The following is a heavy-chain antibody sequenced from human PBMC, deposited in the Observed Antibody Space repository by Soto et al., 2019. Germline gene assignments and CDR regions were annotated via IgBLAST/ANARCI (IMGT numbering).Heavy chain of an antibody. J-gene: IGHJ4*02. D-gene: IGHD2-21*01. CDR2: ISGSGGST. CDR1: GFTFSSYA. V-gene: IGHV3-23*01. CDR3: AKDRVVVVVVIDTIDY. Sequence: GGSLRLSCAASGFTFSSYAMSWVRQAPGKGLEWVSAISGSGGSTYYADSVKGRFTISRDNSKNTLYLQMNSLRAEDTAVYYCAKDRVVVVVVIDTIDYWGQGTLVTVS.